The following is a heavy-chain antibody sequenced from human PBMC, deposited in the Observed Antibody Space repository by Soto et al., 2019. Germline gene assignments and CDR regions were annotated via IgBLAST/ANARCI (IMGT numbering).Heavy chain of an antibody. Sequence: ESGGGLVQPGGSLRLSCAASGFTFSNYWMYWVRQAPGKGLEWVSRINSDGSVSSHADSVRGRLTISRDNVKNTLYLHMDSLRAEDTAVYFCARGGCVGGTCYSLAGTFYYYMDFWGKGTTVTVSS. D-gene: IGHD2-15*01. CDR2: INSDGSVS. CDR1: GFTFSNYW. J-gene: IGHJ6*03. CDR3: ARGGCVGGTCYSLAGTFYYYMDF. V-gene: IGHV3-74*02.